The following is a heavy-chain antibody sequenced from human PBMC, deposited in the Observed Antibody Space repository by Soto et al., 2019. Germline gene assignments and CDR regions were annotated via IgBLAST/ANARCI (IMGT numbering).Heavy chain of an antibody. CDR2: IYYIGTT. D-gene: IGHD3-10*01. CDR3: SRGSTYYGCLT. V-gene: IGHV4-30-4*01. CDR1: GDSMGSGDYY. J-gene: IGHJ5*02. Sequence: QVQLQESGPGLVKPSQTLSLTCTVSGDSMGSGDYYWTWIRQPPGKGLEWIGYIYYIGTTFYNPSLESRVNISIDTSKNHFSLRLTSVTAADPAVYYCSRGSTYYGCLTWGQGTLVTVSS.